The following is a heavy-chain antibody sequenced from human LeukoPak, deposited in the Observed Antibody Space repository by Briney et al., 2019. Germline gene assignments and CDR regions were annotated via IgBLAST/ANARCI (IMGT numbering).Heavy chain of an antibody. J-gene: IGHJ4*02. Sequence: SETQSLTCAVYGGSFSGYYWSWIRQPPGKGLEWIGEINHSGSTNYNPSLKSRVTISVDTSKNQFSLKLSSVTAADTAVYYCASGYDSSGYYYHYWGQGTLVTVSS. V-gene: IGHV4-34*01. D-gene: IGHD3-22*01. CDR2: INHSGST. CDR1: GGSFSGYY. CDR3: ASGYDSSGYYYHY.